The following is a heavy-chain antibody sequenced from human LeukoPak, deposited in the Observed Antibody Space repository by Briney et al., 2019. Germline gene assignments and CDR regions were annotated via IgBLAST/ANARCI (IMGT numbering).Heavy chain of an antibody. CDR1: GGSISSYY. CDR3: ARLHDSVLTRFLYYFDY. D-gene: IGHD3-9*01. Sequence: SETLSLTCTVSGGSISSYYRSWIRQPPGRGLEYIGYVSYNGRPNYNPSLQGRVTMSVDTSKNQLSLKLSSVTAADTAVYYCARLHDSVLTRFLYYFDYGGQGTLVTVSS. CDR2: VSYNGRP. V-gene: IGHV4-59*01. J-gene: IGHJ4*02.